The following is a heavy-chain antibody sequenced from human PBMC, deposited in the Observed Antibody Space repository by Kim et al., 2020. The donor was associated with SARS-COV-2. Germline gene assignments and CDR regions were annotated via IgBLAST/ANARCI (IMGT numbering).Heavy chain of an antibody. D-gene: IGHD2-2*01. J-gene: IGHJ6*02. V-gene: IGHV3-48*03. CDR3: ARSLYCSSISCFFGMDV. CDR1: GFTFNTYE. CDR2: ISTSATTI. Sequence: GGSLRLSCAASGFTFNTYEMNWVRQAPGKGLEWISYISTSATTIYYADSVKGRVTISRDNAKSLLSLQMNSLRAEDTAVYYCARSLYCSSISCFFGMDVWGVGTTVTVSS.